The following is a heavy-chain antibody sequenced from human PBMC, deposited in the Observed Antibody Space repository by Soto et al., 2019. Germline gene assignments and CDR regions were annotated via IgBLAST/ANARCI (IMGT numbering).Heavy chain of an antibody. V-gene: IGHV3-48*02. CDR1: GFPFSSYA. CDR2: INGASTTT. CDR3: ARDLSH. J-gene: IGHJ1*01. Sequence: DVQQVGSGGGLVQPGGSLRLSCVASGFPFSSYAMHWVRQAPGKGLEWISYINGASTTTFYADSVKGRFTVSRDNAKNAAYLHFSSLSHEETALCYCARDLSHWGQGMLVTVSS.